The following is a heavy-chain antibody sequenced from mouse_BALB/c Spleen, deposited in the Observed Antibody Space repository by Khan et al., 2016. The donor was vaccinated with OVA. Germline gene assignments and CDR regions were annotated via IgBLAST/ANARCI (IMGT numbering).Heavy chain of an antibody. J-gene: IGHJ2*01. Sequence: EVQLQESGPGLVKPSQSLSLTCTVTGYSITSDYAWNWIRQFPGNKLEWMGYISYSGRTSYNPSLKSRISITRDTSKKQFFLQLNSVTTEDTATXYCARSVTITTVVATDFDYWRLGTTLTVSS. D-gene: IGHD1-1*01. CDR1: GYSITSDYA. CDR2: ISYSGRT. V-gene: IGHV3-2*02. CDR3: ARSVTITTVVATDFDY.